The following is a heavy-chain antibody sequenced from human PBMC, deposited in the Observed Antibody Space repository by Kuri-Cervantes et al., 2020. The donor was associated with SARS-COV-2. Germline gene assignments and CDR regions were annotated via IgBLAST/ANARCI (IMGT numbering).Heavy chain of an antibody. CDR3: ARDGFGYDYVWGSYRYDY. CDR2: VNHRGST. J-gene: IGHJ4*02. CDR1: GESFSGYY. D-gene: IGHD3-16*02. V-gene: IGHV4-34*01. Sequence: GSLRLSCAFYGESFSGYYWNWIRQSPGKGLEWIGEVNHRGSTNYNPSLKSRVTISVDTSKNQFSLKLSSVTAADTAVYYCARDGFGYDYVWGSYRYDYWGQGTLVTVSS.